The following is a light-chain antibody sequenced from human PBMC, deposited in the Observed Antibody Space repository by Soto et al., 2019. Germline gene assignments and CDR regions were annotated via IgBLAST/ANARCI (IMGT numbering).Light chain of an antibody. V-gene: IGLV2-11*01. CDR1: SNDVGGYNF. CDR2: DVT. Sequence: QSALTQPRSVSGSPGQSVTISCTGASNDVGGYNFVSWYQQTPGMAPRLMIYDVTKRPSGVPDRFSGSKSGNTASLTISGLQAEDEADYYCCSYAGTYIDVVFGGGTKVTVL. CDR3: CSYAGTYIDVV. J-gene: IGLJ2*01.